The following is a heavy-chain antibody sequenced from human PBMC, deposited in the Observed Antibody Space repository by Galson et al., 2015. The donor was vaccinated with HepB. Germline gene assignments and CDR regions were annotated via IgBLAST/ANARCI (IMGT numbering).Heavy chain of an antibody. CDR3: ARTTVTMGFYFDY. J-gene: IGHJ4*02. CDR2: ISYDGSNK. V-gene: IGHV3-30*04. D-gene: IGHD4-17*01. CDR1: GFTFSSHA. Sequence: SLRLSCAASGFTFSSHAMHWVRQAPGKGLEWVTLISYDGSNKYYADSVKGRFTISRDNSKNTLDLQMNSLRGDDTAVYYCARTTVTMGFYFDYWGQGSLVTVSS.